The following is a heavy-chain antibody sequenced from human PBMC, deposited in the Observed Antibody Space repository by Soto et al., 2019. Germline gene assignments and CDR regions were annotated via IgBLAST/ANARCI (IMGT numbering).Heavy chain of an antibody. CDR3: ARDLRYGDYESYGMDV. Sequence: QVQLQESGPGMVKPSQTLSLTCTVSGGSISSGGYYWSWIRQHPGKGLEWIGYIYYSGSTYYNPSLKRRVTISVDTSKNQFSLKLSSVTAADTAVYYCARDLRYGDYESYGMDVGGQGTTVTVSS. CDR2: IYYSGST. J-gene: IGHJ6*02. D-gene: IGHD4-17*01. CDR1: GGSISSGGYY. V-gene: IGHV4-31*03.